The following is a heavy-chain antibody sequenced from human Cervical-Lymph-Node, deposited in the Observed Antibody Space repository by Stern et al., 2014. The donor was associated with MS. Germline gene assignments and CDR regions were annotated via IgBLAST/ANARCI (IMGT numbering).Heavy chain of an antibody. CDR2: IYHSGAS. CDR1: GGSVSSTNW. CDR3: ARERQQYCNSEGCSYWYFDL. J-gene: IGHJ2*01. D-gene: IGHD2/OR15-2a*01. Sequence: QLQLQESGPGLVKPSGTLSLTCAVSGGSVSSTNWWSWVRQSPGKGLEWIGNIYHSGASNYRPSLRMRFSISLDTSKNHLSLHLTSVTAADTAVYYCARERQQYCNSEGCSYWYFDLWGRGTLVTVSS. V-gene: IGHV4-4*02.